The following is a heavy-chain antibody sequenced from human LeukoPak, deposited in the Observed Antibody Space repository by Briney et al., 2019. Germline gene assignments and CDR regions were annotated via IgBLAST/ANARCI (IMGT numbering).Heavy chain of an antibody. CDR3: AGLVGRYSSGLYYYYFDY. Sequence: SGTLSLTCTVSGDSINSLDLWSWVRQPPGKGLEWIGEMCLSGTTHSNPSVKSRVTISIDKSKNQFFLNLSSVTAADTAVYYCAGLVGRYSSGLYYYYFDYWGQGTLVTVSS. J-gene: IGHJ4*02. D-gene: IGHD3-22*01. CDR2: MCLSGTT. V-gene: IGHV4-4*02. CDR1: GDSINSLDL.